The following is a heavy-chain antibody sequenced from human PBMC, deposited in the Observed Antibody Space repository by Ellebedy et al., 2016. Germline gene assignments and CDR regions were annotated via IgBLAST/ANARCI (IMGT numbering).Heavy chain of an antibody. CDR1: GFNFGGHG. CDR2: IYSGGTT. J-gene: IGHJ4*02. D-gene: IGHD3-3*01. Sequence: GGSLRLSXAASGFNFGGHGMHWVRQAPGKGLEWVSVIYSGGTTYHADSVQGRFTISRDSSTNTLYLQMNSLRVEDTAVYYCLGTMFWSNYYEDYWGQGTLVTVSS. CDR3: LGTMFWSNYYEDY. V-gene: IGHV3-53*01.